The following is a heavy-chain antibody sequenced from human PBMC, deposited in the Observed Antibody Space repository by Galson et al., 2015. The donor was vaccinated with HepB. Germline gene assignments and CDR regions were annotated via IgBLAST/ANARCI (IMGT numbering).Heavy chain of an antibody. CDR3: ARERSYFRDSFDI. V-gene: IGHV3-7*03. CDR2: INQDGSDK. J-gene: IGHJ3*02. CDR1: GFIFTNHW. Sequence: SLRLSCAASGFIFTNHWMSWVRQAPGKGLEWVANINQDGSDKYSVDSVKGRFAISRDNTKKSLYLQMSSLRAEDTAVCYCARERSYFRDSFDIWGQGTMVTVSS. D-gene: IGHD1-26*01.